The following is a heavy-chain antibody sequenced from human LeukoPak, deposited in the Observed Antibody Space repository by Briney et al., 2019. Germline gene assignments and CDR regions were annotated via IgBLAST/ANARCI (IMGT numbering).Heavy chain of an antibody. CDR3: ARVGMAIGWSLDL. CDR2: ISAYNGDT. J-gene: IGHJ2*01. Sequence: ASVKVSCKASGYTFRSYGLSWVRQAPGQGLEWLGWISAYNGDTRYEQNFQGRGTLTTDTSTTTAYMELTNLRSDDTAVYYCARVGMAIGWSLDLWGRGTLVTVSS. CDR1: GYTFRSYG. V-gene: IGHV1-18*01. D-gene: IGHD2-21*01.